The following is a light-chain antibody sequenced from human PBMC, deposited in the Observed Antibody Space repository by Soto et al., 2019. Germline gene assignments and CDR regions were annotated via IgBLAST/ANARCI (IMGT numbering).Light chain of an antibody. CDR1: QSVSSN. J-gene: IGKJ1*01. CDR2: GAS. V-gene: IGKV3-15*01. CDR3: QQYNKWPPT. Sequence: ELVLTQYPATLAVSPEGRATGGRRASQSVSSNLAWFQQKPGQAPRLLIYGASTRDTGISARFSGSGSGTEITLTISSLQSGDFAVYHCQQYNKWPPTFGQGTRWIS.